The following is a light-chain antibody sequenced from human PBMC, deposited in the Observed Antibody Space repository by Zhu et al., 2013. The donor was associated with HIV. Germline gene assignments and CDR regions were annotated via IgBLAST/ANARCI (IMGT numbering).Light chain of an antibody. V-gene: IGKV3-20*01. Sequence: EIVLTQSPGTLSLSPGERATLSCRASQSVSSSYLAWYQQKPGQAPRLLIYGASSRATGIPDRFSGSGSGTDFTLTISRLEPEDFAVYYCQQYVISTGGILRFGP. J-gene: IGKJ3*01. CDR3: QQYVISTGGILR. CDR2: GAS. CDR1: QSVSSSY.